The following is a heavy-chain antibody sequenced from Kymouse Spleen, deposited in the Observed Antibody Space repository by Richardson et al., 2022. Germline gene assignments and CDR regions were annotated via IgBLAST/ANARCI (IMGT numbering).Heavy chain of an antibody. Sequence: QVQLVESGGGVVQPGRSLRLSCAASGFTFSSYGMHWVRQAPGKGLEWVAVIWYDGSNKYYADSVKGRFTISRDNSKNTLYLQMNSLRAEDTAVYYCAREYSSSSHFDYWGQGTLVTVSS. D-gene: IGHD6-6*01. V-gene: IGHV3-33*01. J-gene: IGHJ4*02. CDR3: AREYSSSSHFDY. CDR2: IWYDGSNK. CDR1: GFTFSSYG.